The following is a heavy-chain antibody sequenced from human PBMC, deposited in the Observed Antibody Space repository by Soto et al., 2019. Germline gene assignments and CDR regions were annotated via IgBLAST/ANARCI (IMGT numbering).Heavy chain of an antibody. CDR3: ARGPGGPDGPGDY. CDR2: INAGNGNT. J-gene: IGHJ4*02. CDR1: GYTFTSYA. Sequence: ASVKVSCKASGYTFTSYAMHWVRQAPGQRLEWMGWINAGNGNTKYSQKFQGRVTITRDTSASTAYMELSSLGSEDTAVYYCARGPGGPDGPGDYWGQGTLVTVSS. V-gene: IGHV1-3*01. D-gene: IGHD2-15*01.